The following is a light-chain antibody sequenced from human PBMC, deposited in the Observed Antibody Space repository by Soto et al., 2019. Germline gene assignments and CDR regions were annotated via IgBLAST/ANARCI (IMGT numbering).Light chain of an antibody. J-gene: IGLJ2*01. V-gene: IGLV2-23*02. Sequence: QSALTQPASVSGSPGQSITISCTGTGSDVGSYSLVSWYQHHPGKAPKLIIYEVTKRPSGVSNRFSGSKSGNTAFLTISGLQAEDEADYYCCSYAGESTVVFGGGTKLTVL. CDR2: EVT. CDR3: CSYAGESTVV. CDR1: GSDVGSYSL.